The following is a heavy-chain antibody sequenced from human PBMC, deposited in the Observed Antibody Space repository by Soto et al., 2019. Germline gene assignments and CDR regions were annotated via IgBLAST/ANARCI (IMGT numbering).Heavy chain of an antibody. V-gene: IGHV3-30*18. CDR3: AKDLGYRRIYYGMDV. D-gene: IGHD5-18*01. J-gene: IGHJ6*02. CDR2: ISYDGSNK. CDR1: GFTFSSYG. Sequence: GGSLRLSCAASGFTFSSYGMHWVRQAPGKGLGWVAVISYDGSNKYYADSVKGRFTISRDNSKNTLYLQMNSLRAEDTAVYYCAKDLGYRRIYYGMDVWGPGTTVTSP.